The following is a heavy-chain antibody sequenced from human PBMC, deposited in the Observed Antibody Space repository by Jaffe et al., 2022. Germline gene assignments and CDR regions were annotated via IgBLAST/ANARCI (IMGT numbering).Heavy chain of an antibody. Sequence: QVQLQESGPGLVKPSETLSLTCAVSGYSISSGYYWGWIRQPPGKGLEWIGNIYHSGSTYYNPSLKSRVTISVDTSKNQFSLKLSSVTAADTAVYYCARKCCPGGSYDYYFDYWGQGTLVTVSS. CDR2: IYHSGST. CDR1: GYSISSGYY. V-gene: IGHV4-38-2*01. J-gene: IGHJ4*02. CDR3: ARKCCPGGSYDYYFDY. D-gene: IGHD1-26*01.